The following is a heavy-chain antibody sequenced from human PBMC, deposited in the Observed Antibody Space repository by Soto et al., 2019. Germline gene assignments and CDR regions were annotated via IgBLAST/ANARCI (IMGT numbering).Heavy chain of an antibody. CDR3: AREGFDHRPDY. Sequence: QVQLQESGPGLAKPSETLSLTCAVSGDSISSPNWWSWYRQPPGKGLELIGEMFASGSSNYNPSLNGRVTISLDTSKNHFSLKLTSLAAADTAIYYCAREGFDHRPDYWGQGIPVTVSS. J-gene: IGHJ4*02. CDR1: GDSISSPNW. V-gene: IGHV4-4*02. CDR2: MFASGSS.